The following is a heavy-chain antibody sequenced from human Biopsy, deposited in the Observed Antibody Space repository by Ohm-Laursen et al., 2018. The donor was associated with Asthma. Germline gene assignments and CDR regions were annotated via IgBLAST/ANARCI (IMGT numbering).Heavy chain of an antibody. D-gene: IGHD1-20*01. CDR3: AKGRYKWNDGYYGLDV. J-gene: IGHJ6*02. CDR1: GTHFGSYN. CDR2: ISYDGSKK. V-gene: IGHV3-30*18. Sequence: LSLTCAASGTHFGSYNMHWARQAPGKGLEWVAVISYDGSKKEYGDSVKGRFTISRDNSKDTVYLQMNSLRAEDTAVYYCAKGRYKWNDGYYGLDVWGQGTTVTVS.